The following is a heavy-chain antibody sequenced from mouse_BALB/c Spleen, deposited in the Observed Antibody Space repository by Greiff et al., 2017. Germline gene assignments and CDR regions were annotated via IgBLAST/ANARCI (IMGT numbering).Heavy chain of an antibody. CDR1: GFTFSDYG. Sequence: EVQLVESGGGLVQPGGSRKLSCAASGFTFSDYGMAWVRQAPGKGPEWVAFISNLAYSIYYADTVTGRFTISRENAKNTLYLEMSSLRSEDTAMYYCAREGRRGAMDYWGQGTSVTGSS. V-gene: IGHV5-15*02. J-gene: IGHJ4*01. CDR2: ISNLAYSI. CDR3: AREGRRGAMDY. D-gene: IGHD2-12*01.